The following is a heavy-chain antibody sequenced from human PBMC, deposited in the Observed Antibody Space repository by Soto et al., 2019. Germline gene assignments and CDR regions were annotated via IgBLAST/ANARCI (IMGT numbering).Heavy chain of an antibody. CDR2: IIPIFGTA. CDR3: ARDRGMVRGPNVDAFDI. CDR1: GGTFSSYA. D-gene: IGHD3-10*01. V-gene: IGHV1-69*13. Sequence: SVKVSCKASGGTFSSYAISWVRQAPGQGLEWMGGIIPIFGTANYAQKFQGRVTITADESTSTAYMELSSLRSEDTAVYYCARDRGMVRGPNVDAFDIWGQGTMVTVSS. J-gene: IGHJ3*02.